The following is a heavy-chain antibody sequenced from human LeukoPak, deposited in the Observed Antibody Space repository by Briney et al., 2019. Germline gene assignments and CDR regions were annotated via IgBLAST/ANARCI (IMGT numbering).Heavy chain of an antibody. V-gene: IGHV4-39*01. Sequence: PSETLSLTCSVSGSSIKSNSYYWGWIRLPPGKRLKWIGSAYYNGNTDYNPSLKSRVTISVDTSKNQFSLKLSSVTAADTAVYYCALHDYRYYDLPNGYDPWGQGTLVIVSS. CDR2: AYYNGNT. J-gene: IGHJ5*02. D-gene: IGHD4-11*01. CDR3: ALHDYRYYDLPNGYDP. CDR1: GSSIKSNSYY.